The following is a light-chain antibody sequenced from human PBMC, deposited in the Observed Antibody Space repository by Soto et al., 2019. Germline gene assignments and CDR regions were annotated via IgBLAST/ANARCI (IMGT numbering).Light chain of an antibody. J-gene: IGLJ1*01. Sequence: ALAQPASVSGSPGQSITISCTGTNSDVGDYNYVSWYQHHPGKAPKLIIYEVTNRPSGVSNRFSGSKSGNTASLTISGLQAEDEAEYYCSSYTSITTLDVFGTGPKVTVL. V-gene: IGLV2-14*01. CDR2: EVT. CDR3: SSYTSITTLDV. CDR1: NSDVGDYNY.